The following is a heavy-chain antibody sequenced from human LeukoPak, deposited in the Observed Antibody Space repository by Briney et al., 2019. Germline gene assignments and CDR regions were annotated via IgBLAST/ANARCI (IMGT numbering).Heavy chain of an antibody. CDR1: GFTFSSYS. CDR3: ARGLLPPCDC. J-gene: IGHJ4*02. V-gene: IGHV3-48*01. D-gene: IGHD3-10*01. CDR2: ISSSSSTI. Sequence: GGSLRLSCAASGFTFSSYSMNWVRQAPGKGLEWVSYISSSSSTIYYADSVKGRFTISRDNAKNSLYLQMNSLRAEDTAVYYCARGLLPPCDCWGQGTLVTVSS.